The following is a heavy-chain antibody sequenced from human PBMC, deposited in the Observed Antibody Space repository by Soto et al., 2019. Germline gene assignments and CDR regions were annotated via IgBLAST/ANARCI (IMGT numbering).Heavy chain of an antibody. D-gene: IGHD7-27*01. CDR3: TTEWGYYCYYGMDV. CDR1: GFTFSNAW. J-gene: IGHJ6*02. V-gene: IGHV3-15*01. Sequence: PGGSLRLSCAASGFTFSNAWMSWVRQAPGKGLEWVGRIKSKTDGGTTDYAAPVKGRFTISRDDSKNTLYLQMNSLKTEDTAVYYCTTEWGYYCYYGMDVWGQGTTVTVSS. CDR2: IKSKTDGGTT.